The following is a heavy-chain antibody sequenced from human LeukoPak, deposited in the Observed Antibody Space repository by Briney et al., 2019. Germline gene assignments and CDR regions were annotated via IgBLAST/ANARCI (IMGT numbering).Heavy chain of an antibody. CDR2: IQYDGSNK. Sequence: GGSLRLSCAASEFTFSNYGMHWVRQAPGKGLKWVAFIQYDGSNKYYGNSVKGRFTISRDTSKNTLYLQMNGLRAEDTAVYYCAKEHGSGSYFDYWGQGTLVTVSS. J-gene: IGHJ4*02. CDR3: AKEHGSGSYFDY. CDR1: EFTFSNYG. D-gene: IGHD3-10*01. V-gene: IGHV3-30*02.